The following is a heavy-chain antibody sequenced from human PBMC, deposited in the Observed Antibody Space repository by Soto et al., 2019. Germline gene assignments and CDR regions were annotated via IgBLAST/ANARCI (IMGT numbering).Heavy chain of an antibody. V-gene: IGHV1-8*01. CDR3: ARADCSGGSCYPFNLDMDV. CDR2: MNPNSGNT. D-gene: IGHD2-15*01. CDR1: GYTFTSYD. J-gene: IGHJ6*03. Sequence: ASVKVSCKASGYTFTSYDINWVRQATGQGLEWMGWMNPNSGNTGYAQKFQGRVTMTRNTSISTAYMELSSLRSEDTAVYYCARADCSGGSCYPFNLDMDVWGKGTTVTVSS.